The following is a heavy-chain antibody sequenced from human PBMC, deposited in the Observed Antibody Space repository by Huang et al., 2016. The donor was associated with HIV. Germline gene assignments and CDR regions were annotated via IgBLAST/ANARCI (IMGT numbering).Heavy chain of an antibody. CDR1: GGTFSSYA. CDR3: ARTAYSYGFRQGYNWFDP. J-gene: IGHJ5*02. V-gene: IGHV1-69*13. CDR2: IIPILGTA. D-gene: IGHD5-18*01. Sequence: QVLLVQSGAEVRKPGSSVKVSCTAFGGTFSSYAISWVRQAPGQGLEWMVGIIPILGTANDTQKFQGRVTITVDESTNTGYMELTRLTSEDTAVYYCARTAYSYGFRQGYNWFDPWGQGTPVTVSS.